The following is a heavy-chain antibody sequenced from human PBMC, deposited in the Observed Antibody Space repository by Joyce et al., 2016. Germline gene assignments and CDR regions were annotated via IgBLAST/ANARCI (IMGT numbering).Heavy chain of an antibody. J-gene: IGHJ3*02. CDR3: ARDLLDYGDYWGAFDI. V-gene: IGHV3-53*02. CDR1: GFSVSSKY. CDR2: IYSGGSK. D-gene: IGHD4-17*01. Sequence: EVQLVETGGGLMQPGGSLRLSCAASGFSVSSKYMSWVRQAPGKGLEWVSVIYSGGSKYYLDSVNGRFIISRDNSKNTLYLQMNSLRAEDTAVYYCARDLLDYGDYWGAFDIWGQGTTVTVSS.